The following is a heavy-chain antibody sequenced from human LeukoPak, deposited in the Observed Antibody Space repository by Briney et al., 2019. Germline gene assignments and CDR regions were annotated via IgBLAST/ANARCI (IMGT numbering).Heavy chain of an antibody. Sequence: GGSLRLSCAASGFXFSSYWMHWVRQAPGKGLVWVSRINSDGSSTSYADSVKGRFTISRDNAKNTLYLQMNSLRAEDTAVYYCASYRTASTPPINYWGQGTLVTVSS. CDR1: GFXFSSYW. D-gene: IGHD5-18*01. CDR2: INSDGSST. J-gene: IGHJ4*02. V-gene: IGHV3-74*01. CDR3: ASYRTASTPPINY.